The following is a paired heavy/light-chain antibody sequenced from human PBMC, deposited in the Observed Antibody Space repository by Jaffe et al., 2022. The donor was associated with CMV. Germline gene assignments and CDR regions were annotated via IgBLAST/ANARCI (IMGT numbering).Heavy chain of an antibody. V-gene: IGHV1-3*04. J-gene: IGHJ4*02. Sequence: QVQLVQSGAEVKEPGASVKVSCKASGYSFTNYGMHWVRQAPGQRLEWMGWINTAIGNTKDSHKFQDRVTLTRDTSATTAYMELRSLRPEDTAVYYCMRSYYDSGWDWGQGTLVTVSS. D-gene: IGHD3-22*01. CDR2: INTAIGNT. CDR3: MRSYYDSGWD. CDR1: GYSFTNYG.
Light chain of an antibody. CDR3: GTWDSSLSVRVWV. Sequence: QSVLTQPPSVSAAPGQRVTISCSGSISNIGNNYVSWYQQLPGTAPKLLIYEDNKRPSAIPDRISGSKSGTSATLGITGLQTGDEADYYCGTWDSSLSVRVWVFGGGTKLTVL. CDR1: ISNIGNNY. CDR2: EDN. V-gene: IGLV1-51*02. J-gene: IGLJ3*02.